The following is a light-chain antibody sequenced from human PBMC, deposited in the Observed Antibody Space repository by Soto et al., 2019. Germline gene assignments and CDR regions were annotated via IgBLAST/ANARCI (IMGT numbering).Light chain of an antibody. CDR1: QSISTW. Sequence: EIQMTQSPSTLSASVGDRVTITCRASQSISTWLAWYQQKPGKPPKGLIYKASSLESGVPSRFSGSGSGTEFTLTISSLQPDDFATYYCQHYSSYSGTFGQGTKVDIK. CDR3: QHYSSYSGT. J-gene: IGKJ1*01. CDR2: KAS. V-gene: IGKV1-5*03.